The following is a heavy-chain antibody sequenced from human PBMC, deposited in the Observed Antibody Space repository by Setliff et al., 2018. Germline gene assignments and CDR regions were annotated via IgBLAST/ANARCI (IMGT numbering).Heavy chain of an antibody. CDR1: RYTFSGYY. J-gene: IGHJ3*02. Sequence: RASVKVSCKASRYTFSGYYMHWVRQAPGQGLSWMGWINTCTGNTQYSQNFQGRVTFTRDTSATKAYMELSSLQSEDTAVYFCASGAAADAFHIWGLGTMVTVSS. D-gene: IGHD6-25*01. CDR2: INTCTGNT. CDR3: ASGAAADAFHI. V-gene: IGHV1-3*04.